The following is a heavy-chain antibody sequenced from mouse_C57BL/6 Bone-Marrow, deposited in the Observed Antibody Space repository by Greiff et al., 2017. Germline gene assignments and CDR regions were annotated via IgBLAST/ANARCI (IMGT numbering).Heavy chain of an antibody. CDR3: ARDYGSSSYWYFDV. V-gene: IGHV1-69*01. Sequence: QVQLQQPGAELVMPGASVKLSCKASGYTFTSYWMHWVKQRPGQGLEWIGEIDPSDSYTNYNQKFKGKSTLTVDKSSRTAYMQLSSLTSEDSADYYCARDYGSSSYWYFDVWGTGTTVTVSS. CDR2: IDPSDSYT. D-gene: IGHD1-1*01. CDR1: GYTFTSYW. J-gene: IGHJ1*03.